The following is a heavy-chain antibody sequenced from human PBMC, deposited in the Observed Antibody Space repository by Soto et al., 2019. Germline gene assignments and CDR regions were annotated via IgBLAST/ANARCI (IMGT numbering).Heavy chain of an antibody. V-gene: IGHV4-31*03. CDR2: IYYSGST. J-gene: IGHJ6*02. CDR1: GGSVNNANYF. D-gene: IGHD4-17*01. Sequence: QVRLEESGPGLVKPSETLSLICSVSGGSVNNANYFWNWIRHHPENGLEWIGYIYYSGSTRYNPSFKTRATLSIDTSKNHFSLRLHSGTVADTAVYFCARDADYGGSRGGMDVWGRGTTVTVSS. CDR3: ARDADYGGSRGGMDV.